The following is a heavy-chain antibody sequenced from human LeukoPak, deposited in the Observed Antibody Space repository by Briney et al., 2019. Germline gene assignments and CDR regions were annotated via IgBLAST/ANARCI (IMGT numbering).Heavy chain of an antibody. D-gene: IGHD3-10*01. J-gene: IGHJ4*02. CDR3: VRDLFGFDF. Sequence: GGSLRLSCSASGFMFNTLSLHWARQAAGEGLEYVSVISPDGGSTYYADSVRGRFTIARDNSKNMLYLQMSSLRPEDTAIYYCVRDLFGFDFWGQGSLVTVSS. CDR2: ISPDGGST. V-gene: IGHV3-64D*06. CDR1: GFMFNTLS.